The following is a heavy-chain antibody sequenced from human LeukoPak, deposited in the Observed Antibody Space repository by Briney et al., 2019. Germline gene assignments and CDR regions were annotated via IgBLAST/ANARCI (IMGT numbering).Heavy chain of an antibody. D-gene: IGHD3-22*01. V-gene: IGHV3-23*01. J-gene: IGHJ4*02. CDR2: ISGSGGST. CDR1: GFTFSSYA. CDR3: AALYYYDSSFDY. Sequence: GGSLRLSCAASGFTFSSYAMSWVRQAPGRGLEWVSAISGSGGSTYYADSVKGRFTISRDNSKNTLYLQMNGLRAEDTAVYYCAALYYYDSSFDYWGQGTLVTVSS.